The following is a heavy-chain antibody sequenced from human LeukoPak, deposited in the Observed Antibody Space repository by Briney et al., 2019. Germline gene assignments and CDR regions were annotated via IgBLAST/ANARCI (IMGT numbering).Heavy chain of an antibody. CDR1: GGTFSSYA. CDR3: ALGQRGLHKWHNV. V-gene: IGHV1-2*02. J-gene: IGHJ6*02. Sequence: ASVKVSCKASGGTFSSYAISWVRQAPGQGLEWMGWINPNSGGTNYAQKFQGRVTMTRDTSISIAYMELSRLRSDDTAVYYCALGQRGLHKWHNVWGQGTTVTVSS. D-gene: IGHD2-21*01. CDR2: INPNSGGT.